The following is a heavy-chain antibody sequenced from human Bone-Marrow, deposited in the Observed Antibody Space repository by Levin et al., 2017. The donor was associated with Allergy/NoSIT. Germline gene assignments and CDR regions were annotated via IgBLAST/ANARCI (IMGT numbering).Heavy chain of an antibody. D-gene: IGHD1/OR15-1a*01. Sequence: GGSLRLSCAASGFTFSAYSMSWVRLVPGKGLEWVSYISNDGSYRNYADSVRGRFTISRDNAKNSLFLQMNSLRAEDTAVSYCARALLPDNWNNHYYGLEVWGLGTTVTVSS. CDR1: GFTFSAYS. CDR2: ISNDGSYR. CDR3: ARALLPDNWNNHYYGLEV. J-gene: IGHJ6*02. V-gene: IGHV3-21*01.